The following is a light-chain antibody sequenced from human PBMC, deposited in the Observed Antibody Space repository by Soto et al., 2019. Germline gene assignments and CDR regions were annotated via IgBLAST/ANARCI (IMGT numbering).Light chain of an antibody. CDR1: SSDVGGYNY. Sequence: QSALTQPASVSGSPGQSITISCTGTSSDVGGYNYVSWYQQHPGKAPKLMIYDVGNRPSGVSNRFSGSKSGNTASLTISGLQAEDEADYYCSSYTSSRTSVVFGGGTKLTVL. CDR2: DVG. V-gene: IGLV2-14*03. CDR3: SSYTSSRTSVV. J-gene: IGLJ2*01.